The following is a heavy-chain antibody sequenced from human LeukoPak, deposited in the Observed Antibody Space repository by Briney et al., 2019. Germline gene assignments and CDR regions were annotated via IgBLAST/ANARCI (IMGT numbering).Heavy chain of an antibody. CDR2: IYTSGST. Sequence: PSETLSLTCTVSGGSISSYYWSWIRQPAGKGLEWIGRIYTSGSTNYNPSLKSRVTMSVDTSKNQFSLKLSSVTAADTAVYYCARRDHDFWSGYYILSGFDPWGQGTLVTVSS. J-gene: IGHJ5*02. CDR1: GGSISSYY. V-gene: IGHV4-4*07. D-gene: IGHD3-3*01. CDR3: ARRDHDFWSGYYILSGFDP.